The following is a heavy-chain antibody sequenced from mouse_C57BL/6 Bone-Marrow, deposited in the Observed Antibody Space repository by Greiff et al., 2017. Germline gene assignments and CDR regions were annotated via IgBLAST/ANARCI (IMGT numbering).Heavy chain of an antibody. D-gene: IGHD2-2*01. CDR2: IDPSDSYT. Sequence: QVQLQQPGAELVRPGTSVKLSCKASGYTFTSYWMHWVKQRPGQGLEWIGVIDPSDSYTNYNQKFKGKATLTVDTSSSTAYMQLSSLTSEDSAVYYCARGLSTMVTTFYWYFDVWGTGTTVTVSS. CDR1: GYTFTSYW. CDR3: ARGLSTMVTTFYWYFDV. V-gene: IGHV1-59*01. J-gene: IGHJ1*03.